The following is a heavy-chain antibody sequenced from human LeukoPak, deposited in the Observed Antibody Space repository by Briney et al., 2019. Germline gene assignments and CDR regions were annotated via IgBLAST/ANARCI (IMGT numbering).Heavy chain of an antibody. V-gene: IGHV4-59*01. Sequence: SETLSLTCTVSGGSISSYYWSWIRQPPGKGLEWIGYIYYSGSTNYNPSLKSRVTISVDTSKNQFPLKLSSVTAADTAVYYCARVGSSGWSQKYYFDYWGQGTLVTVSS. J-gene: IGHJ4*02. D-gene: IGHD6-19*01. CDR1: GGSISSYY. CDR3: ARVGSSGWSQKYYFDY. CDR2: IYYSGST.